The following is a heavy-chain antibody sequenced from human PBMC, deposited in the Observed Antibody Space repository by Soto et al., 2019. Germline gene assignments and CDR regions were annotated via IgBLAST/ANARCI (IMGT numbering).Heavy chain of an antibody. CDR2: IYYSGST. CDR1: GGSISSSSYY. CDR3: ARRGGVAAAIWGY. J-gene: IGHJ4*02. D-gene: IGHD6-13*01. Sequence: QLQLQESGPGLVKPSETLSLTCTVSGGSISSSSYYWGWIRQPPGKGLGWIGWIYYSGSTYYNPSRKGRAALSVDTSKNQFPLKLGSVAPADTAVYYFARRGGVAAAIWGYWGQGTLVTVSS. V-gene: IGHV4-39*01.